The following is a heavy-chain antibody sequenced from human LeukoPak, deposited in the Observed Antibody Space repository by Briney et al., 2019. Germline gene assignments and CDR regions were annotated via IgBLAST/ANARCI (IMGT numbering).Heavy chain of an antibody. CDR2: ISSSSSYI. CDR3: ARGTYDSSGPYYFDY. D-gene: IGHD3-22*01. CDR1: GFTYSSYS. Sequence: GGSLRLSCAASGFTYSSYSMNWARQAPGKGLEWVSSISSSSSYIYYADSVKGRFTISRDNAKNSLYLQMNSLRAEDTAVYYCARGTYDSSGPYYFDYWGQGTLVTVSS. J-gene: IGHJ4*02. V-gene: IGHV3-21*01.